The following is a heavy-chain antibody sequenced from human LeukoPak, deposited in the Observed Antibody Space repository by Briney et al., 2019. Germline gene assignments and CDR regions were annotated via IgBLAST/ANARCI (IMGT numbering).Heavy chain of an antibody. V-gene: IGHV3-9*01. CDR1: GFTFDDYA. CDR2: ISWNSGSI. Sequence: GRSLRLSCAASGFTFDDYAMHWVQQAPGKGLEWVSGISWNSGSIGYADSVKGRFTISRDNAKNSLYLQMNSLRAEDTALYYCAKDSHDGIAAEIDYWGQGTLVTVSS. J-gene: IGHJ4*02. D-gene: IGHD6-25*01. CDR3: AKDSHDGIAAEIDY.